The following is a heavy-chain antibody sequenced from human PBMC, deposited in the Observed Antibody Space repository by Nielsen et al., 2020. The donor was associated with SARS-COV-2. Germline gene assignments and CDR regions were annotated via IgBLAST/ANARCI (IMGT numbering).Heavy chain of an antibody. CDR1: GFTFSSYS. V-gene: IGHV3-21*04. J-gene: IGHJ4*02. D-gene: IGHD1-20*01. Sequence: GESLKISCAASGFTFSSYSMNWVRQAPGKGLEWVSSISSSSSYIYYADSVKGRFTISRDNSKNTLYLQMNSLRAEDTAVYYCARIRYNWNSQVDYWGQGTLVTVSS. CDR2: ISSSSSYI. CDR3: ARIRYNWNSQVDY.